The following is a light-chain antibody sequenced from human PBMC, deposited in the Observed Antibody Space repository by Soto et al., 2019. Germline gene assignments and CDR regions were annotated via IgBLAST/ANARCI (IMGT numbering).Light chain of an antibody. J-gene: IGLJ1*01. V-gene: IGLV1-40*01. CDR3: QSYDSSLSGYV. Sequence: QSVLTQPPSVSGAPGQRVTISCTGSSSNIGAGYDVHWYQQLPGTAPKLLIYGNSNRPSGVPDRFSGSKSGTSASLAIPGIQAEDEADYYCQSYDSSLSGYVFGTGTKVTVL. CDR2: GNS. CDR1: SSNIGAGYD.